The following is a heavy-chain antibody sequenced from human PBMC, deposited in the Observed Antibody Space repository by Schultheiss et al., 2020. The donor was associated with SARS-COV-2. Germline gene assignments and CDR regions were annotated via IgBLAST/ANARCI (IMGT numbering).Heavy chain of an antibody. CDR2: INSDGSST. Sequence: GGSLRLSCAASGFTFSSYWMHWVRQAPGKGLVWVSRINSDGSSTSYADSVKGRFTISRDNAKNTLYLQMNSLRAEDTAVYYCARGRPKIEMDGFGWFDPWGQGTLVTVSS. CDR3: ARGRPKIEMDGFGWFDP. J-gene: IGHJ5*02. V-gene: IGHV3-74*01. CDR1: GFTFSSYW. D-gene: IGHD5-24*01.